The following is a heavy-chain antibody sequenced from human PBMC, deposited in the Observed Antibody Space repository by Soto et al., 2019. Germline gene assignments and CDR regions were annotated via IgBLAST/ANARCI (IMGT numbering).Heavy chain of an antibody. CDR1: GYTFTSYA. V-gene: IGHV1-3*01. D-gene: IGHD6-19*01. CDR3: ARSQGGSGWYGLYFDY. CDR2: INAGNGNT. J-gene: IGHJ4*02. Sequence: QVQLVQSGAEVKKPGASVKVSCKASGYTFTSYAMHWVRQAPGQRLEWMGWINAGNGNTKYSQKFQGRVTITRDTSASTAYMELSSLRSEDTAVYYCARSQGGSGWYGLYFDYWGQGTLVTVSS.